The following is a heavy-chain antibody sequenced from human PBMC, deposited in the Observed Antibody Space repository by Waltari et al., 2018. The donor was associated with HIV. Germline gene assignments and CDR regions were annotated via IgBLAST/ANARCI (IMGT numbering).Heavy chain of an antibody. CDR1: GFTFGDYG. CDR2: ITSEAYGGTA. J-gene: IGHJ6*02. Sequence: EVHLMGSGGGLVKQGRSLSFSGRGSGFTFGDYGLSWFRQAPGKGLEWVGFITSEAYGGTAEYAASVTGRFTISREDSKSTAYMQMNRLESEDTGVYFCSRPSGPLHSYGMDVWGQGTTVIVSS. CDR3: SRPSGPLHSYGMDV. D-gene: IGHD1-26*01. V-gene: IGHV3-49*05.